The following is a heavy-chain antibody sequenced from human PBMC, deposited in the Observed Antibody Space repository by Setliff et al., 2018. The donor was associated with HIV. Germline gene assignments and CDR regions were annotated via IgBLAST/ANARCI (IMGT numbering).Heavy chain of an antibody. J-gene: IGHJ5*02. Sequence: GGSLRLSCSTSGFNCSDSWMRWLSLAPGKGLEWVANISPDGEKRYYVDSLKGRFTISRDNAKNSLYLQMNTLRAEDTAVYYCAALSLRTNTVYGILSTRFDPWGRGTLVTVSS. CDR3: AALSLRTNTVYGILSTRFDP. D-gene: IGHD2-8*01. CDR2: ISPDGEKR. V-gene: IGHV3-7*03. CDR1: GFNCSDSW.